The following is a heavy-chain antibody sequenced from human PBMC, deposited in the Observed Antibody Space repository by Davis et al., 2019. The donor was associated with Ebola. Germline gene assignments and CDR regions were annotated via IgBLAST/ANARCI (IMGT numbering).Heavy chain of an antibody. V-gene: IGHV3-48*03. CDR1: GSTFSSYE. CDR2: ISSSGSTI. CDR3: AREYGDYGFDY. D-gene: IGHD4-17*01. Sequence: GESLKISCAASGSTFSSYEMNWVRQAPGKGLEWVSYISSSGSTIYYADSVKGRFTISRDNAKNSLYLQMNSLRAEDTAVYYCAREYGDYGFDYWGQGTLVTVSS. J-gene: IGHJ4*02.